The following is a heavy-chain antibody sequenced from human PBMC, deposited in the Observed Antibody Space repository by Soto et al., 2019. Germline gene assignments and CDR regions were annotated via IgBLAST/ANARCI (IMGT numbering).Heavy chain of an antibody. CDR2: IIPILGIA. V-gene: IGHV1-69*02. CDR1: GGTFSSYT. D-gene: IGHD1-1*01. J-gene: IGHJ5*02. Sequence: GASVKVSCKASGGTFSSYTISWVRQAPGQGLEWMGRIIPILGIANYAQKFQGRVTITADKSTSTAYMELSSLRSEDTAVYYCARAIRRLQLERTGWFDPWGQGTLVTVSS. CDR3: ARAIRRLQLERTGWFDP.